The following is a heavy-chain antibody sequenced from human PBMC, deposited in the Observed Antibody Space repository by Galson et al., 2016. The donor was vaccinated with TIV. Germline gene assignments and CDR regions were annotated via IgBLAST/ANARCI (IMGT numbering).Heavy chain of an antibody. J-gene: IGHJ6*03. D-gene: IGHD6-13*01. V-gene: IGHV3-9*01. CDR2: ISWNSDSR. CDR1: GFTFDDYG. CDR3: AKGSQQLVGDYMDV. Sequence: SVRLSCAGSGFTFDDYGMDWVRQAPGKGLEWVWSISWNSDSRAYADSVKGRITIPRDNAKNSLYLQMDSLRPEDTALYYCAKGSQQLVGDYMDVWGKGTTVTVS.